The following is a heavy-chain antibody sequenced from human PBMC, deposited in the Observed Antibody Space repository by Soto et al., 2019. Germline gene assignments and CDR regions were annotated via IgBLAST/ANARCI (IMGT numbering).Heavy chain of an antibody. CDR3: ARVSYYDSSGYYPLDY. V-gene: IGHV3-74*01. J-gene: IGHJ4*02. CDR2: INSDGSST. CDR1: GFTFSSYW. D-gene: IGHD3-22*01. Sequence: PVGSLRLSCAASGFTFSSYWMHWVRQAPGKGLVWVSRINSDGSSTSYADSVKGRFTISRDNAKNTLYLQMNSLRAEDTAVYYCARVSYYDSSGYYPLDYWGQGTLVTVSS.